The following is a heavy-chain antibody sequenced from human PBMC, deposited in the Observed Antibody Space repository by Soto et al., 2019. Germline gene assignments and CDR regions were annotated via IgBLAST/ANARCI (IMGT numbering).Heavy chain of an antibody. V-gene: IGHV1-18*01. Sequence: QVQLVQSGAEVKKPGASVKVSCKASGYTFTSYGISWVRQAPGQGLEWMGWISAYNGNRNYAQKLQGRVTMTTDTSTSKVYMELRSLRSDDTAVYYCARADMSLVWFDPWGQGTLVTVSS. CDR1: GYTFTSYG. D-gene: IGHD2-15*01. CDR2: ISAYNGNR. J-gene: IGHJ5*02. CDR3: ARADMSLVWFDP.